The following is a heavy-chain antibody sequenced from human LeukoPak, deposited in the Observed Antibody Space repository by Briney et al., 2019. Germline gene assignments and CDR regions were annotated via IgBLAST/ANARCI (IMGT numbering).Heavy chain of an antibody. D-gene: IGHD5-24*01. CDR1: GYTFTNYA. V-gene: IGHV7-4-1*02. CDR3: ARDGLEMATIGDY. Sequence: ASVKVSCKASGYTFTNYAMNWVRQAPGQGLECMGWIDTNTGNPTYAQGFTGRFVFSLDTSVSTAYLQISSLKAEDTAVYYCARDGLEMATIGDYWGQGTLVTVSS. J-gene: IGHJ4*02. CDR2: IDTNTGNP.